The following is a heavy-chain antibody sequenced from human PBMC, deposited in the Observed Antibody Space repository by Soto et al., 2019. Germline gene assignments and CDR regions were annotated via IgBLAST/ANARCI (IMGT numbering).Heavy chain of an antibody. J-gene: IGHJ4*02. CDR3: ARGLNVYYSDY. V-gene: IGHV1-3*01. CDR2: INAGNGNT. D-gene: IGHD3-16*01. Sequence: GXSVKVSCKASGYTFTSYAMHWVRQAPGQWLEWMGWINAGNGNTKYSQKFQGRVTITRDTSASTAYMELSSLRSEDTAVYYCARGLNVYYSDYWGQGTLVTVSS. CDR1: GYTFTSYA.